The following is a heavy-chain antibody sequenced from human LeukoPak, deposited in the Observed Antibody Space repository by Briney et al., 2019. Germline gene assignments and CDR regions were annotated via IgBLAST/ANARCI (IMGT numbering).Heavy chain of an antibody. Sequence: PGGSLRLSCAVSGFSVNNDAMSWVRQAPGKGLEWVAAISSGGNTYYADSVKGRFTIARDNSKNTLFLQVNSLRVEDTAVYYCAKGYLRLVDSWGQGTQVTVSS. V-gene: IGHV3-23*01. J-gene: IGHJ4*02. CDR2: ISSGGNT. CDR3: AKGYLRLVDS. CDR1: GFSVNNDA. D-gene: IGHD5-12*01.